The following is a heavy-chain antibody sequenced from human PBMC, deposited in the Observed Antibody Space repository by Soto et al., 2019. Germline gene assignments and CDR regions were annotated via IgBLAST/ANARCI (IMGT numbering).Heavy chain of an antibody. D-gene: IGHD6-19*01. J-gene: IGHJ4*02. CDR1: GFTLISYW. V-gene: IGHV3-7*01. Sequence: WGSLRLSCAASGFTLISYWMILIRQFPGKWLEWVANTKGDGSEMYLIDSVAGRFTISRDNARNTVSLQMNNLRVEDTALYYCVRDGRGGWHFDSWGQGTLVTVSS. CDR3: VRDGRGGWHFDS. CDR2: TKGDGSEM.